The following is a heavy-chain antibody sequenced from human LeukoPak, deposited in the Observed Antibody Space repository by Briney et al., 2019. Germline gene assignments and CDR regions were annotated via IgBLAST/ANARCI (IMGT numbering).Heavy chain of an antibody. CDR2: IIPIFGTA. Sequence: RASVKVSCKAPGGTFSSYAISWVRQAPGQGLEWMGRIIPIFGTANYAQKFQGRVTITADESTSTAYMELSSLRSEDTAVYYCARGHYSGSYSDYWGQGTLVTVSS. D-gene: IGHD1-26*01. CDR3: ARGHYSGSYSDY. V-gene: IGHV1-69*13. CDR1: GGTFSSYA. J-gene: IGHJ4*02.